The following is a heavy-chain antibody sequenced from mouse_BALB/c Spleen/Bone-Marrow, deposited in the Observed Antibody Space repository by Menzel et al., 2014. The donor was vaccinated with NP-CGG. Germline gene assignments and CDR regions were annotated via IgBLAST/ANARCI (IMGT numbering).Heavy chain of an antibody. V-gene: IGHV2-9*02. J-gene: IGHJ4*01. CDR3: ARDRGRNFYAMDY. Sequence: VKLVESGPGLVAPSQSLSITCTVSGFSLTSYGVHWVRQPPGKGLEWLGVIWAGGSTSYNSALMSRLSINKDNSKSQVFLKMNSLQTDDTAMYYCARDRGRNFYAMDYWGQGTSVTVSS. D-gene: IGHD2-1*01. CDR1: GFSLTSYG. CDR2: IWAGGST.